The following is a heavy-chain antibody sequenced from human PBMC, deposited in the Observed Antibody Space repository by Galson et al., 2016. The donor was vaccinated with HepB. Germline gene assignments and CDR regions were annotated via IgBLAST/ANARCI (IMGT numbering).Heavy chain of an antibody. CDR2: ISWDCTNI. D-gene: IGHD1-26*01. CDR3: AKDGSYSGTLHGYFDY. Sequence: SLRLSCAASGFKLSHYAMHWVRQGPDQGLEWVAGISWDCTNIAYADYVKGRFPISIDNADNSLSLQMNSLCGDDTALDYCAKDGSYSGTLHGYFDYWGQGTLVTVSS. CDR1: GFKLSHYA. V-gene: IGHV3-9*01. J-gene: IGHJ4*02.